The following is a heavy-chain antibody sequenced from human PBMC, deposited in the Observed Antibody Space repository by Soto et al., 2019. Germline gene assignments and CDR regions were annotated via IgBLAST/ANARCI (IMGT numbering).Heavy chain of an antibody. D-gene: IGHD2-21*01. J-gene: IGHJ3*02. CDR3: ARRSRTVWGFSI. V-gene: IGHV4-59*08. CDR2: IYYSGST. Sequence: SETLSITCTVSGGSICSYYWSWIRQPPGKGLEWIGYIYYSGSTNYNPSLKSRVTISVDTSKNQFSLKLSSVTAADTAVYYCARRSRTVWGFSIWGQGTMVTVSS. CDR1: GGSICSYY.